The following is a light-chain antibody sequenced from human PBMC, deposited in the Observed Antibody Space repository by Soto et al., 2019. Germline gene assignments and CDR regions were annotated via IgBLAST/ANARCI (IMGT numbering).Light chain of an antibody. Sequence: DIVMTQSTDSLAVSLGERATINCKSSQSVLYSSNNKNYLAWYQQRPGQSPQLLIYEVSTRVSGVPDRFSGSGSGTDFTLEISRVETDDVGIYYCMQSTQLPPTSGQPTRLEIK. CDR1: QSVLYSSNNKNY. CDR3: MQSTQLPPT. J-gene: IGKJ5*01. V-gene: IGKV4-1*01. CDR2: EVS.